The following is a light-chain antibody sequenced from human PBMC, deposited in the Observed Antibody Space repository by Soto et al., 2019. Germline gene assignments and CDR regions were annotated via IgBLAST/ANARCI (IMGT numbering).Light chain of an antibody. CDR1: SSDVGGYNS. CDR3: NSYRHSTTLV. Sequence: QSALTQPASVSGSPGQSITISCTGTSSDVGGYNSVSWFQQHPSKAPKLIIYEVSHRPSGVSIRFSGSKSGNTASLTISGLQAEDEADYYCNSYRHSTTLVFGTGTKHRP. J-gene: IGLJ1*01. V-gene: IGLV2-14*01. CDR2: EVS.